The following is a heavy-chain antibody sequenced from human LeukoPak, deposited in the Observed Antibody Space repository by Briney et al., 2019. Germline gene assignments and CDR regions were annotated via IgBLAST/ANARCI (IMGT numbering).Heavy chain of an antibody. CDR1: GGSISSYY. D-gene: IGHD3-3*01. CDR2: IYYSGST. Sequence: SETLSLXCTVSGGSISSYYWSWIRRPPGKGLEWIGYIYYSGSTNYNPSLKSRVTISVDTSKNQFSLKLSSVTAADTAVYYCARDSVTIFAFDPWGQGTLVTVSS. CDR3: ARDSVTIFAFDP. J-gene: IGHJ5*02. V-gene: IGHV4-59*01.